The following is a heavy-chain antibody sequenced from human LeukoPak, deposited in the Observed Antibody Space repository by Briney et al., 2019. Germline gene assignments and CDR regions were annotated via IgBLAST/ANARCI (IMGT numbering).Heavy chain of an antibody. Sequence: SETLSLTCTVSGGSISSSSYYWGWIRQPPGKGLEWIGSIYYSGSTYYNPSLKSRVTISVDTSKNQFSLKLSSVTAADTAVYYCARLERVGVAAAGNIYWGQGTLVTVSS. CDR1: GGSISSSSYY. V-gene: IGHV4-39*01. J-gene: IGHJ4*02. CDR2: IYYSGST. D-gene: IGHD6-13*01. CDR3: ARLERVGVAAAGNIY.